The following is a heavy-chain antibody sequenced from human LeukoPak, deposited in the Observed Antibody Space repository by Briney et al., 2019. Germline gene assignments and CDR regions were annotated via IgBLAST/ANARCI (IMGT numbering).Heavy chain of an antibody. D-gene: IGHD4-23*01. Sequence: GGSLRLSCAASGFTFSSYEMNWVRQAPGKGLEWVSYISNTGNTIYYTDSVKGRFTISRDNAKNSLYLQMNSLRAEDTAVYYCARARNYGGNSDYWGQGTLVTVSS. CDR1: GFTFSSYE. J-gene: IGHJ4*02. CDR3: ARARNYGGNSDY. CDR2: ISNTGNTI. V-gene: IGHV3-48*03.